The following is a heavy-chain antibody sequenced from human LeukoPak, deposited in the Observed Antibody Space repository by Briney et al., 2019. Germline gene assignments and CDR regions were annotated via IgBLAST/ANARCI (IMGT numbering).Heavy chain of an antibody. CDR1: GFTFSSYG. V-gene: IGHV3-30*18. J-gene: IGHJ4*02. CDR3: AKDALDTASLSPFDY. Sequence: PVRSLRLSCAASGFTFSSYGMHWVRQAPGKGLEWVAVISYDGSNKYYADSVKGRFTISRDNSKNTLYLHMNSLRGEDTAVYYCAKDALDTASLSPFDYWGQGTLVPVSS. CDR2: ISYDGSNK. D-gene: IGHD5-18*01.